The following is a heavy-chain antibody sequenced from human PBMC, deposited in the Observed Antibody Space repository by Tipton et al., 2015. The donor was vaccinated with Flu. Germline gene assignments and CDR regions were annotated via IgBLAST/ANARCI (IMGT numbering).Heavy chain of an antibody. D-gene: IGHD6-13*01. V-gene: IGHV4-39*07. CDR3: ARDPGSRMFDP. CDR2: IYFSGNT. Sequence: TLSVTCTVSGGSISSSSYYWGWIRQPPGKGLEWIGSIYFSGNTYYNPSLKSRVTISVDTSKNQFSLKVSSVTAADTAVYYCARDPGSRMFDPWGQGTLVTVSS. CDR1: GGSISSSSYY. J-gene: IGHJ5*02.